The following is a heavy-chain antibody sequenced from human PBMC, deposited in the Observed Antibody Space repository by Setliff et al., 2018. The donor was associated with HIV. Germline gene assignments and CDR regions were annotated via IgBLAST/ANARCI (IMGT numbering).Heavy chain of an antibody. J-gene: IGHJ5*02. V-gene: IGHV4-39*01. CDR2: IYYSGST. CDR3: ARHVRARWFDP. Sequence: SETLSLTCTVSGGSISSNSYYWGWIRQPPGKGLEWIGSIYYSGSTYYNPSLKSRVTISVDTSKNQFSLILTSVTAADTAVYYCARHVRARWFDPWGQGTLVTVSS. CDR1: GGSISSNSYY.